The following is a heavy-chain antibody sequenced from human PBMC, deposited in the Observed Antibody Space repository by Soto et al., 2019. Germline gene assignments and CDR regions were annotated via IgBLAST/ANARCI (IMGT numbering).Heavy chain of an antibody. V-gene: IGHV1-69*02. Sequence: QVQLVQSGAEVKKPGSSVRVSCTPSGGTFSSYTISWVRQAPGQGLEWMGRIVPITGMTRYAQKFQGRLTITAVTSTTTAYLELSSLTYEDSAVYFCSRGVASLVDSWGQGTQVTVSS. CDR2: IVPITGMT. D-gene: IGHD2-15*01. J-gene: IGHJ4*02. CDR1: GGTFSSYT. CDR3: SRGVASLVDS.